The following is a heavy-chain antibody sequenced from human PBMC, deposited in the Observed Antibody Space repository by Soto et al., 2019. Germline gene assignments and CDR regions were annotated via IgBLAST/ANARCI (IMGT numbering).Heavy chain of an antibody. J-gene: IGHJ4*02. Sequence: QVQLVQSGAEVKNPGPSVKVSCKASGYTFTSYGISCLRQAPEQALEWMGWISANDGNTNYAQKVQGRVTLTPDTATSTANMALRSMRADETAVYYCESVIIWGQGTMVTVSS. V-gene: IGHV1-18*01. D-gene: IGHD3-10*01. CDR3: ESVII. CDR1: GYTFTSYG. CDR2: ISANDGNT.